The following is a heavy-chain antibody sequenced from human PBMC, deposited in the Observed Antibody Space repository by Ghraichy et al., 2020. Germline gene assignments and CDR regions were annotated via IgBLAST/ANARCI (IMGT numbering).Heavy chain of an antibody. CDR1: GGSISNSNW. V-gene: IGHV4-4*01. CDR3: ARDMRYYGSGTYLLHGMDV. CDR2: IYHTGST. Sequence: SETLSLTCTVSGGSISNSNWWSWVRQPPGEGLGWIGVIYHTGSTDFNPSLKSRVTISVDKSKNYFSLMVTSATAADTAVYCCARDMRYYGSGTYLLHGMDVWGQGSTVTV. D-gene: IGHD3-10*01. J-gene: IGHJ6*02.